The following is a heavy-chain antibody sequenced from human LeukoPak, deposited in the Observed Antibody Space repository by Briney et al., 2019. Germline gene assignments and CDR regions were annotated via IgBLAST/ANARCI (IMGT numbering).Heavy chain of an antibody. V-gene: IGHV3-73*01. CDR2: IRSKANSYAT. J-gene: IGHJ4*02. CDR1: GFTFSGSA. Sequence: GGSLRLSCAASGFTFSGSAMHWVRQASGKGLEWVGRIRSKANSYATAYAASVKGRFTISRDDSKNTAYLQMNSLKTEDTAVYYCTSPAVYCGGDCYNYWGQGTLVTVSS. D-gene: IGHD2-21*02. CDR3: TSPAVYCGGDCYNY.